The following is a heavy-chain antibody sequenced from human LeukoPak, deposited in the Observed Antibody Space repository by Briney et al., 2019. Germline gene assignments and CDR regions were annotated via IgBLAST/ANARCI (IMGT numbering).Heavy chain of an antibody. CDR3: ARIVDTAGYYYGMDV. J-gene: IGHJ6*02. Sequence: SETLSLTCTVSGGSISSHYWSWIRRPPGKGLEWIGYIYYSGSTNYNPSLKSRVTISVDTSKNQFSLKLSSVTAADTAVYYCARIVDTAGYYYGMDVWGQGTTVTVSS. CDR2: IYYSGST. D-gene: IGHD5-18*01. V-gene: IGHV4-59*08. CDR1: GGSISSHY.